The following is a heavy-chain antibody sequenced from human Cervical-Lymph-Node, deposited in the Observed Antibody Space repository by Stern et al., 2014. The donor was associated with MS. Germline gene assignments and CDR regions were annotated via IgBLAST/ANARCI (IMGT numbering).Heavy chain of an antibody. CDR3: ATSTGYFLLEYYFDY. CDR2: IYPGDAES. D-gene: IGHD2-8*02. Sequence: EVQLVESGAEVKKPGESLKISCQGSGYSFTSSWIGWVRQMPGKGLEWRGTIYPGDAESKNNPAFQGQVTISADKSVSTAYLQWSSLKASDTAMYYCATSTGYFLLEYYFDYWGQGTLVTVSS. J-gene: IGHJ4*02. V-gene: IGHV5-51*01. CDR1: GYSFTSSW.